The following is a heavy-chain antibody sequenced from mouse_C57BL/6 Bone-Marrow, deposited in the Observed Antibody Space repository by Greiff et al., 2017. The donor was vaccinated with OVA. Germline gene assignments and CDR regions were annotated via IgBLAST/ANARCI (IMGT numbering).Heavy chain of an antibody. CDR2: ISSGSSTI. Sequence: EVHLVESGGGLVKPGGSLKLSCAASGFTFSDYGMHWVRQAPEKGLEWVAYISSGSSTIYYADTVKGRFTISRDNAKNTLFLQMTSLRSEDTAMYYCARKLTGTYYFDYWGQGTTLTVSS. CDR3: ARKLTGTYYFDY. D-gene: IGHD4-1*01. V-gene: IGHV5-17*01. J-gene: IGHJ2*01. CDR1: GFTFSDYG.